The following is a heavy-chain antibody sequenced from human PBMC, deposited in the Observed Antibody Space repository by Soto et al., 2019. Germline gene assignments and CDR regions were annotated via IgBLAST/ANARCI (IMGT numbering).Heavy chain of an antibody. CDR3: AREVQVHTPAFVY. V-gene: IGHV1-69*19. J-gene: IGHJ4*02. Sequence: QVQLVQSGAEMKKPGSSVKVSCQSSGGTFNTYAINWVRQAPGQGPEWMGDISPMFGAANYAPKFQGRVTITADESTGTSYMPLSCLTSEDTALYFCAREVQVHTPAFVYWGQGTLVTVSS. CDR2: ISPMFGAA. D-gene: IGHD3-10*01. CDR1: GGTFNTYA.